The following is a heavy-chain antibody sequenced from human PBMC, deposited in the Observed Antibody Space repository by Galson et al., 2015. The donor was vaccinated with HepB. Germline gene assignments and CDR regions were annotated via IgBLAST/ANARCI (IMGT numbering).Heavy chain of an antibody. CDR3: AKSRWVNFLTLFRGPIPDVFDV. V-gene: IGHV1-69*10. CDR1: GGIFSTFA. D-gene: IGHD2/OR15-2a*01. J-gene: IGHJ3*01. CDR2: IIPVLGST. Sequence: SVKVSCKVSGGIFSTFAIRWVRQAPGEGLVWMGRIIPVLGSTNYAQTFQGRVTISADTSATTAYLDLTSLRPDDTAVYYCAKSRWVNFLTLFRGPIPDVFDVWGQGTKVIVSS.